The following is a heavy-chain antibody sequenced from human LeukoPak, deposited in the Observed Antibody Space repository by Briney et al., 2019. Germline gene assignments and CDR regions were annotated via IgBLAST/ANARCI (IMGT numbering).Heavy chain of an antibody. V-gene: IGHV1-58*01. D-gene: IGHD1-1*01. CDR2: IVVGGGNT. CDR3: AAGVHGPDFRFDP. J-gene: IGHJ5*02. CDR1: GFTFTSSA. Sequence: SVKVSCKASGFTFTSSAVQWVRQARGQRLEWIGWIVVGGGNTNYAQKFQERVTITRDMSTSTAYMELSSLRSEDTAVYYCAAGVHGPDFRFDPWGQGTLVTVSS.